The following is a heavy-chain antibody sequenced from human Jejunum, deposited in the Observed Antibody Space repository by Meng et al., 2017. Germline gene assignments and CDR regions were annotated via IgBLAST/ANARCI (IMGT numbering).Heavy chain of an antibody. J-gene: IGHJ4*02. CDR2: IYSGGST. D-gene: IGHD6-13*01. Sequence: GGSLRLSCAASGFTVSTNYMSWVRQAPGKGLEWVSVIYSGGSTYYADSVKGRFTISRNNSKNTLYLQMNSLRAEDTAVYYCARASIAAAGYYFDYWGQGTLVTVSS. CDR3: ARASIAAAGYYFDY. CDR1: GFTVSTNY. V-gene: IGHV3-66*02.